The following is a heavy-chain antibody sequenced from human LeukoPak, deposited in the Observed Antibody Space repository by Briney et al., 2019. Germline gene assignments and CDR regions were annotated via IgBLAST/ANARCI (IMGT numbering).Heavy chain of an antibody. D-gene: IGHD5-18*01. Sequence: SETLSLTCTVSGGSISSYYWSWIRQPPRKGLEWIGYIYYSGSTNYNPSLKSRVTISVDTSKNQLSLKLSSVTAADTAVYYCARVGYSYGLDYWGQGTLVTVSS. CDR3: ARVGYSYGLDY. CDR1: GGSISSYY. CDR2: IYYSGST. J-gene: IGHJ4*02. V-gene: IGHV4-59*01.